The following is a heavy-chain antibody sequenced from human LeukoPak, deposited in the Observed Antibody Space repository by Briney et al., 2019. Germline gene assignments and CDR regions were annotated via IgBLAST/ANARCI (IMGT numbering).Heavy chain of an antibody. V-gene: IGHV4-4*07. CDR2: IYTSGST. J-gene: IGHJ5*02. CDR3: ARDLGWDCSGGSCYSEVWFDP. Sequence: SETLSLTCTVSGGSISSYYWSWIRQPAGKGLEWIGRIYTSGSTNYNPSLKSRVTMSVDTSKNQFSLKLSSVTAADTAVYYCARDLGWDCSGGSCYSEVWFDPWGQGTLVTVSS. D-gene: IGHD2-15*01. CDR1: GGSISSYY.